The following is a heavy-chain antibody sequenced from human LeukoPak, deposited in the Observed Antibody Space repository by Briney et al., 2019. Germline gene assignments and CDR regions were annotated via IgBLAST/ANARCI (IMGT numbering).Heavy chain of an antibody. Sequence: GGSLRLSCAASGFTFSSFWMSWVRQAPGKGLEWVAYIKQDGSEKSYVDSVRGRFAISRDNAENSLYLQINSLSAEDTAVYYCARGHYGMDVWGKGTTVTVSS. CDR1: GFTFSSFW. V-gene: IGHV3-7*03. CDR3: ARGHYGMDV. CDR2: IKQDGSEK. J-gene: IGHJ6*04.